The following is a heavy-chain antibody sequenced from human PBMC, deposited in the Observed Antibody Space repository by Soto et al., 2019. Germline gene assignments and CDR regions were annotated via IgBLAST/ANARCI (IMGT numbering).Heavy chain of an antibody. CDR1: GYTFTSYG. V-gene: IGHV1-18*01. J-gene: IGHJ5*02. CDR3: ARDHRDSSGHNNWFDP. D-gene: IGHD3-22*01. Sequence: GASVKVSCKASGYTFTSYGISWVRQAPGQGLEWMGWISAYNGNTNYAQKLQGRVTMTTDTSTSTAYMELRSLRSDDTAVYYCARDHRDSSGHNNWFDPWGQGTLVTVSS. CDR2: ISAYNGNT.